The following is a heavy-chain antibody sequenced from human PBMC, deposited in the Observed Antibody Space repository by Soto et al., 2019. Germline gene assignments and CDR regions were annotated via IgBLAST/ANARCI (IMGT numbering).Heavy chain of an antibody. V-gene: IGHV1-69*13. D-gene: IGHD3-22*01. CDR3: ARGPYYYDSSGYVGRSGYYYYGMDV. J-gene: IGHJ6*02. CDR2: IIPIFGTA. Sequence: SSVKVSCKASGGTLSSYAISWVRQAPGQGLEWVGGIIPIFGTADYAQKFQGRVTITADEATSTADMELSSLRSEDTAVYYCARGPYYYDSSGYVGRSGYYYYGMDVWGHGTTVTVSS. CDR1: GGTLSSYA.